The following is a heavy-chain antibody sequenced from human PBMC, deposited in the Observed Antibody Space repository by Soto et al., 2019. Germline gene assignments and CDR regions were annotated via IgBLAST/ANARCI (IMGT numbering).Heavy chain of an antibody. V-gene: IGHV4-61*08. Sequence: SETLSLTCTVSGGSVSSGGYYWSWIRQPPGKGLEWIGYIYYSGSTNYNPSLKSRVTISVDTSKNQFSLKLSSVTAADTAVYYCARVVKTVSYGMDVWGQGTTVTVSS. J-gene: IGHJ6*02. CDR2: IYYSGST. D-gene: IGHD1-20*01. CDR1: GGSVSSGGYY. CDR3: ARVVKTVSYGMDV.